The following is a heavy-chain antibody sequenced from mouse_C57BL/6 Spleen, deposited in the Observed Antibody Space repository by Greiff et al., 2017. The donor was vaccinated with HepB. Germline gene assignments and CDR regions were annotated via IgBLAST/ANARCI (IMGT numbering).Heavy chain of an antibody. J-gene: IGHJ2*01. CDR1: GYTFTNYW. D-gene: IGHD1-1*01. CDR2: IYPGGGYT. CDR3: ARGCYGSSQYYFDY. V-gene: IGHV1-63*01. Sequence: VQLQQSGAELVRPGTSVKMSCKASGYTFTNYWIGWAKQRPGHGLEWIGDIYPGGGYTNYNEKFKGKATLTADKSSSTAYMQFSSLKSEDSAIYYCARGCYGSSQYYFDYWGQGTTLTVSS.